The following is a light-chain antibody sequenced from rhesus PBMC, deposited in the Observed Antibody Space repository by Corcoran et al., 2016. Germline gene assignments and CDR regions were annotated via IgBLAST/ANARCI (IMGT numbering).Light chain of an antibody. CDR1: ESVSVFGIQL. CDR3: LQSKNSPWT. Sequence: DIVLTQSPASLAVSPGQRATITCRASESVSVFGIQLIHWYQQKPGKPPTLLFYQASINEPGVPTRFRGNGSGTVFTLQINPVEADDAADYYCLQSKNSPWTFGQGTKVEIK. CDR2: QAS. V-gene: IGKV7-13*01. J-gene: IGKJ1*01.